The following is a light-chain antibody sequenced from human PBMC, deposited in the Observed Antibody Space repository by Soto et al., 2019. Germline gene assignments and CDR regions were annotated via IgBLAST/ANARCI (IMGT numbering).Light chain of an antibody. V-gene: IGLV2-23*01. CDR2: EGS. Sequence: QSALTQPASVSGSPGQSITISCTGTSSDVGSYNLVSWYQQHPGKAPKLMIYEGSKRPSGVSNRFSGSKSGITAYLTISGLQAEDEADYSCCSYAGSSTWVFGGGTKLTVL. CDR3: CSYAGSSTWV. J-gene: IGLJ3*02. CDR1: SSDVGSYNL.